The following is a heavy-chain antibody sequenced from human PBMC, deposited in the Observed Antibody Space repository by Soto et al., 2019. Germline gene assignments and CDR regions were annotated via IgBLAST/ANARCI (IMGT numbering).Heavy chain of an antibody. CDR3: ARDSRSGQWLPTYYYYGMDV. J-gene: IGHJ6*02. Sequence: ASVKVSCKASGYTFTSYYMHWVRQAPGQGLEWMEIINPSGGRTSYAQKFQGRVTMTRDTSTSTVYMELSSLRSEDTAVYYCARDSRSGQWLPTYYYYGMDVWGQGTTVTVSS. CDR1: GYTFTSYY. D-gene: IGHD6-19*01. CDR2: INPSGGRT. V-gene: IGHV1-46*01.